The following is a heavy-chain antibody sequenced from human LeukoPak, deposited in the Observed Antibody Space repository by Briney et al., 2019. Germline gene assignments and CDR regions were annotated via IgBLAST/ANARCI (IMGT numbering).Heavy chain of an antibody. Sequence: SVKVSFKGSGGTLSSYSISRVRQAPGPGVEWMGKIIPIFGIANYAQKFQGRATITADKSTSTAYMELSSLRSEDTAVYYCSVEMATTFYGMDVWGQGTTVTVSS. CDR2: IIPIFGIA. CDR3: SVEMATTFYGMDV. V-gene: IGHV1-69*02. J-gene: IGHJ6*02. D-gene: IGHD5-24*01. CDR1: GGTLSSYS.